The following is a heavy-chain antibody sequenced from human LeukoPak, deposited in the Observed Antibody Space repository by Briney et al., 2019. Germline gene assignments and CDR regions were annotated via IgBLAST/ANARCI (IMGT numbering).Heavy chain of an antibody. CDR3: ARGPPYYDFWSGYPDY. CDR2: INPSGGST. J-gene: IGHJ4*02. Sequence: ASVKVSCKASGYTFTSYYMHWVRQAPGQGLEWMGIINPSGGSTSYAQKFQGSVTMTRDTSTSTVYMELSSLRSEDTAVYYCARGPPYYDFWSGYPDYWGQGTLVTVSS. D-gene: IGHD3-3*01. CDR1: GYTFTSYY. V-gene: IGHV1-46*01.